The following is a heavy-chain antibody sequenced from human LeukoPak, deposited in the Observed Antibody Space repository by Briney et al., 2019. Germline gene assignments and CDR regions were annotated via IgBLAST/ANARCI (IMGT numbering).Heavy chain of an antibody. Sequence: ASVKVSCKASGYTFTNYTLNWVRQAPGQGLEWMGWIDTNTGNPTYAQGFIGRFVFSLDTSVTTAYLQISSLKAEDTAVYYCAREKRFEGADYWGQGTLVTVSS. V-gene: IGHV7-4-1*02. J-gene: IGHJ4*02. CDR2: IDTNTGNP. CDR3: AREKRFEGADY. CDR1: GYTFTNYT. D-gene: IGHD5-24*01.